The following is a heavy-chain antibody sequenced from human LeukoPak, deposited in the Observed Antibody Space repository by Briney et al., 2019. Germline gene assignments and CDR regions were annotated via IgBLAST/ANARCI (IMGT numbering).Heavy chain of an antibody. V-gene: IGHV1-18*01. D-gene: IGHD2-15*01. CDR1: GYSFISYG. CDR3: ARDLGAATVPYYSYYGLEL. J-gene: IGHJ6*02. CDR2: ISAYNGIA. Sequence: ASVKVSCTASGYSFISYGISWVRQAPGQGLEWMGWISAYNGIANFTQEFEGRVTMTTDTSTTTAYMELRSLTSVDTAVYYGARDLGAATVPYYSYYGLELWGQGSTVTVSS.